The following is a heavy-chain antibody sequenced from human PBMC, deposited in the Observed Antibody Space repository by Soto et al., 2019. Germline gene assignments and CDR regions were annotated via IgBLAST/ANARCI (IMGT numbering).Heavy chain of an antibody. V-gene: IGHV3-23*01. CDR2: ISGSGGST. J-gene: IGHJ4*02. D-gene: IGHD1-26*01. CDR3: ARRGSGSYYDY. Sequence: EVQLLESGGGLVQPGGSLRLSCAASGFTFRSYAMRWVRQAPVKGLEWVSAISGSGGSTYYADSVKGRFTISRDNSKNTLYLQMNSLRAEDTAVYYCARRGSGSYYDYWGQVTLVTVSS. CDR1: GFTFRSYA.